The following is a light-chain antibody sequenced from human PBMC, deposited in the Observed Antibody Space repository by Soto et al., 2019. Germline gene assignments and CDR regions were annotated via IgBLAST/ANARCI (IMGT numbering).Light chain of an antibody. CDR1: QSVGNV. Sequence: EIVLTQSPATLSLSPGERATLSCRASQSVGNVLAWYQQKPGQAPRLLIYDVSNRATGIPARFSGSGSGTDFTLTISSLEPEDFALYYCQQRNNWPLTFGGGTKVEIK. J-gene: IGKJ4*01. CDR2: DVS. V-gene: IGKV3-11*01. CDR3: QQRNNWPLT.